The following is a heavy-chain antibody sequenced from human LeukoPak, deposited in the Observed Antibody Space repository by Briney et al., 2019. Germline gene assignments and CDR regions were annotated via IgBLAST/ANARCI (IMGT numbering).Heavy chain of an antibody. CDR3: ARRAGDYSHPYDY. J-gene: IGHJ4*02. CDR2: ISGSGSTT. Sequence: SGGSLRLSCSASGFTFSTYGMSWVRQAPGKGLEWVISISGSGSTTFYADSVKGRFTISRDNSNNMLYLQMNSLRAEDTAVYYCARRAGDYSHPYDYWGQGTLVTVSS. V-gene: IGHV3-23*01. D-gene: IGHD3-22*01. CDR1: GFTFSTYG.